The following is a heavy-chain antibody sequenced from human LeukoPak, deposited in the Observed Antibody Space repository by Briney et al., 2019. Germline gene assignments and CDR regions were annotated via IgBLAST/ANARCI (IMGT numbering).Heavy chain of an antibody. Sequence: GASLKVSCKASGYTFTSSGISWVRQAPGQRLEWMGWISAYNGNTNYAQKLQGRVTMTTDTSTSTAYRELRSLRSDDTAVYYCARDSIGDDAFDIWGQGTMVTVSS. CDR2: ISAYNGNT. J-gene: IGHJ3*02. CDR3: ARDSIGDDAFDI. V-gene: IGHV1-18*01. D-gene: IGHD1-26*01. CDR1: GYTFTSSG.